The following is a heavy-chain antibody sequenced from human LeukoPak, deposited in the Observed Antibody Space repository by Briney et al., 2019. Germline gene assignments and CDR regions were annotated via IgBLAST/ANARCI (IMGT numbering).Heavy chain of an antibody. V-gene: IGHV3-21*01. CDR3: ARVWSPPYTSSWPYYFDY. Sequence: SGGSLRLSCAASGFTFSSYSMNWVRQAPGKGLEWVSSISGSSSYIYYADSLKGRFTISRDNAKNSLYLQMNSLRAEDTAVYFCARVWSPPYTSSWPYYFDYWGQGALVTVSS. CDR2: ISGSSSYI. CDR1: GFTFSSYS. D-gene: IGHD6-13*01. J-gene: IGHJ4*02.